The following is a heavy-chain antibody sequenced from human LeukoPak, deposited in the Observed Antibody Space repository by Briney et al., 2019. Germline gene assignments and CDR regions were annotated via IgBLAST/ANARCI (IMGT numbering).Heavy chain of an antibody. CDR2: INPSGGST. CDR1: GYTFTSYG. D-gene: IGHD6-13*01. CDR3: ARGIAAAHNWFDP. V-gene: IGHV1-46*01. Sequence: ASVKVSRKASGYTFTSYGISWVRQAPGQGLEWMGIINPSGGSTSYAQKFQGRVTMTRDMSTSTVYMELNSLRSEDTAVYYCARGIAAAHNWFDPWGQGTLVTVSS. J-gene: IGHJ5*02.